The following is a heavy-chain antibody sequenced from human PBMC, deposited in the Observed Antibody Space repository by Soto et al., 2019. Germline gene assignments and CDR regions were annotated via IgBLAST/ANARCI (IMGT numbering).Heavy chain of an antibody. J-gene: IGHJ1*01. CDR3: ESCGYSFSARFFGW. D-gene: IGHD6-13*01. V-gene: IGHV4-38-2*01. CDR1: GHSISSGFY. Sequence: SETLSLTCAVSGHSISSGFYYWGWIRQTPGKGLEWIGSIYHSGSTYYNPSLKSRVSMSVDTTKNQLSLKLSYVSAAATAVYYCESCGYSFSARFFGWWGQVTRVAVSS. CDR2: IYHSGST.